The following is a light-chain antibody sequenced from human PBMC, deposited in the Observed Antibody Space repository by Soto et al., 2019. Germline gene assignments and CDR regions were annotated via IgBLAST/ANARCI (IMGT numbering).Light chain of an antibody. Sequence: QSVLTQPASGSWSPGQSITISCVGTSGDIGDYNYVSWYQQHPGKVPKVIIYDVSNRPSGVSYRFSGTKSGNTASLTVSGLQAEDEADYYCCSYTRSGTLIFGTGTKVTVL. V-gene: IGLV2-14*01. CDR1: SGDIGDYNY. CDR3: CSYTRSGTLI. J-gene: IGLJ1*01. CDR2: DVS.